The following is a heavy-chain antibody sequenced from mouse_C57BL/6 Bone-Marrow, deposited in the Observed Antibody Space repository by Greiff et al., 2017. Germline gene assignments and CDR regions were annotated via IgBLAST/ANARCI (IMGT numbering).Heavy chain of an antibody. V-gene: IGHV1-80*01. CDR2: IYPGDGDT. CDR3: AGGAY. Sequence: VQLQQSGAELVKPGASVKISCTASGYAFSSYWMNWVKQRPGKSLEWIGQIYPGDGDTNYNGTFKGKATLTSDNSSSTAYMQLSSLTSDDSAVYFCAGGAYWGQGTLVTVSA. J-gene: IGHJ3*01. CDR1: GYAFSSYW.